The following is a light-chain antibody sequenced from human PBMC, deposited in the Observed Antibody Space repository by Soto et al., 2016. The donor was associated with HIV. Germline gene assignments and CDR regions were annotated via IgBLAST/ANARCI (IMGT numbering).Light chain of an antibody. J-gene: IGKJ5*01. Sequence: DIQMTQSPSSLSASVGDRVTITCRASQSISSYLNWYQQKPGKAPKLLIYAASSLQSGVPSRFSGSGSGTDFTLTISSLQPEDFATYYCQQSYTYPPITFGQGHDWRLN. V-gene: IGKV1-39*01. CDR1: QSISSY. CDR3: QQSYTYPPIT. CDR2: AAS.